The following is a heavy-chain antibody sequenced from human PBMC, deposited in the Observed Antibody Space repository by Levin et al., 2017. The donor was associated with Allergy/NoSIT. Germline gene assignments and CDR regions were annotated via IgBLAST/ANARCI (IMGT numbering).Heavy chain of an antibody. CDR2: MNPNSGNT. J-gene: IGHJ3*02. CDR1: GYTFTSYD. Sequence: EASVKVSCKASGYTFTSYDINWVRQATGQGLEWMGWMNPNSGNTGYAQKFQGRVTMTRNTSISTAYMELSSLRSEDTAVYYCARELIDQDAFDIWGQGTMVTVSS. V-gene: IGHV1-8*01. CDR3: ARELIDQDAFDI. D-gene: IGHD3-16*01.